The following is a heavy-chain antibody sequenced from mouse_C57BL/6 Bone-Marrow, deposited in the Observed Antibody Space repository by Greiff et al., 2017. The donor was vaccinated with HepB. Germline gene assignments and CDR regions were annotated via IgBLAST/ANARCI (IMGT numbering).Heavy chain of an antibody. CDR3: ARSSRGGYAMGY. J-gene: IGHJ4*01. CDR2: IDPSDSYT. CDR1: GYTFTSYW. Sequence: QVQLQQPGAELVMPGASVKLSCKASGYTFTSYWMHWVKQRPGQGLEWIGEIDPSDSYTNYNQKFKGKSTLTVDKSSSTAYMQLSSLTSEDSAVYYCARSSRGGYAMGYWGQGTSVTVSS. V-gene: IGHV1-69*01.